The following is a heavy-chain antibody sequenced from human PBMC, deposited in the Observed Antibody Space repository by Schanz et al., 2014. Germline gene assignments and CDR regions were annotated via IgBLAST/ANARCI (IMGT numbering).Heavy chain of an antibody. J-gene: IGHJ4*01. D-gene: IGHD6-13*01. CDR3: AREQIMAAAGLVDY. V-gene: IGHV3-21*04. Sequence: EVQLVESGGYLVQPGGSLRLSCEASEFTFSSYKMNWVRQAPGKGLEWVSSISSSGSYIHYADSVKGRFTISRDNAKNSLYLQMNSLRAEDTAVYYCAREQIMAAAGLVDYWGHGTLVTVSS. CDR2: ISSSGSYI. CDR1: EFTFSSYK.